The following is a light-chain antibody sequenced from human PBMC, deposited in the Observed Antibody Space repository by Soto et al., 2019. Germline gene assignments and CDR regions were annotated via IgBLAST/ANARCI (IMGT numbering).Light chain of an antibody. CDR2: GAS. V-gene: IGKV1-39*01. CDR1: QNITSY. Sequence: DIQMTQSPSSLSAAVGDRVTITCRASQNITSYLNWYQQKPGKTPKLLIYGASRLESGDPSRFSGSGSGTDFALTIISLQPEDFATYYWQQCYSTLMYTFGQGTKLEIK. J-gene: IGKJ2*01. CDR3: QQCYSTLMYT.